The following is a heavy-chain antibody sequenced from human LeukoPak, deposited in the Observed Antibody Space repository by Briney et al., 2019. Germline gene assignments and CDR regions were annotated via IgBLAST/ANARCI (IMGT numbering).Heavy chain of an antibody. J-gene: IGHJ4*02. CDR2: ISSSSSYI. CDR3: ARDHRTIFGGIDY. CDR1: GFTFSSYS. Sequence: GGSLRLSCAASGFTFSSYSMNWVRQAPGKGLEWVSSISSSSSYIYYADSVKGRFTISRDNAKNSLYLQMNSLRAEDTAVYYCARDHRTIFGGIDYWGQGTLVTVSS. V-gene: IGHV3-21*01. D-gene: IGHD3-3*01.